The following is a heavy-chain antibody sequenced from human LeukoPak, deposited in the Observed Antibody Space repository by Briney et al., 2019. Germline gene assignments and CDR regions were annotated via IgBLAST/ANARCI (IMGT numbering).Heavy chain of an antibody. CDR2: VYYSRGT. CDR3: ASDENNISWFFY. V-gene: IGHV4-38-2*02. CDR1: GYSISSGYY. Sequence: SETLSLTCTVSGYSISSGYYWGWIRQPPGKGLEWIGTVYYSRGTYYNPSLKSRASISVDTSRNQFSLKLSSVTDADTAVYYCASDENNISWFFYWGQGALVTVSS. D-gene: IGHD6-13*01. J-gene: IGHJ4*02.